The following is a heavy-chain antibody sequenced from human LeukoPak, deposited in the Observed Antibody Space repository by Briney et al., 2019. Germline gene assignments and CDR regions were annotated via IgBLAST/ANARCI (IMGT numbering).Heavy chain of an antibody. D-gene: IGHD5-24*01. Sequence: SETLSLTCTVSGDSINSYYWNWIRQPPGKGLEWIGYIYYSGRTDYNPPLKSRVTISVDTSKHQFSMKLKSVTAADTAVYFCARGRWLPNAFDIWGQGTMVTVFS. J-gene: IGHJ3*02. CDR3: ARGRWLPNAFDI. CDR1: GDSINSYY. CDR2: IYYSGRT. V-gene: IGHV4-59*01.